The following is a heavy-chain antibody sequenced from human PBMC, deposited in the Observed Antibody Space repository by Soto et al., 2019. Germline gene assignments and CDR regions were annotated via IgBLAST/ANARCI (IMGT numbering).Heavy chain of an antibody. D-gene: IGHD5-18*01. V-gene: IGHV3-30*05. CDR3: VSDRGYGHASVPYS. CDR1: GFAFSSYG. J-gene: IGHJ4*02. CDR2: ISYDGSLQ. Sequence: QAQLVESGGGVVQPGRSLRLSCAASGFAFSSYGMHWVRQAPGTGLEWVAVISYDGSLQHYADSVKGRFTISRDNSKNMVLLQMSSLRDEGTAVYYCVSDRGYGHASVPYSWGQGTLVSVSS.